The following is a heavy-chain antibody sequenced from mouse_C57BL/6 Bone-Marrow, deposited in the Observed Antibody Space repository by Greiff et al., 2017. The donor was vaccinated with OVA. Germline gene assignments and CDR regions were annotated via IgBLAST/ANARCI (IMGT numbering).Heavy chain of an antibody. CDR3: SEDSAVYYCARGCYPDCYCSGYAMDY. Sequence: VQLQQSGPELVRPWASVKISCQASYTFSSRVHFAFRDPNYWMQLVKQGPGQGLEWIGSIYPGSGDTRYNQKVKGKATLTADKSSSTAYMQRSSLTSEDSAVYYCARGCYPDCYCSGYAMDYWGQGTSVTVSS. CDR1: YTFS. D-gene: IGHD1-1*01. V-gene: IGHV1-87*01. CDR2: GQGLEWIG. J-gene: IGHJ4*01.